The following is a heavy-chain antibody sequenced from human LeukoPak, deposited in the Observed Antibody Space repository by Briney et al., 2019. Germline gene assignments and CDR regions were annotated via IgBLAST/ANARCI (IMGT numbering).Heavy chain of an antibody. CDR3: ARATYYCDSSGSHLGY. D-gene: IGHD3-22*01. V-gene: IGHV3-30*09. CDR1: GFTFSSYA. CDR2: ISYDGSNK. Sequence: PGRSLRLSCAASGFTFSSYAMHWVRQAPGKGLEWVAVISYDGSNKYYADSVKGRFAISRDNSKNTLYLQMNSLRAEDTAVYYCARATYYCDSSGSHLGYWGQGTLVTVSS. J-gene: IGHJ4*02.